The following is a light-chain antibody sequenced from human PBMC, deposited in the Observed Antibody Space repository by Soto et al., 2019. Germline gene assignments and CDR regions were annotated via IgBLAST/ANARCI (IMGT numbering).Light chain of an antibody. V-gene: IGKV3-11*01. Sequence: EIFGTQYPAIPSFSPRERTTLSFRASQSIGNFLAWYQQKPGQPPRLLIFDASNRAAGVPARFSGSGSGTDFPLTIRSLEPEDFAVYFCQQRSSWPPITFGQGTRLEIK. CDR3: QQRSSWPPIT. CDR1: QSIGNF. J-gene: IGKJ5*01. CDR2: DAS.